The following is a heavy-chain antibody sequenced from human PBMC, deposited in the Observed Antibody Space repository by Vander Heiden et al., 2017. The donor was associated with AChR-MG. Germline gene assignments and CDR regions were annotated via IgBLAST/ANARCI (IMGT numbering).Heavy chain of an antibody. V-gene: IGHV1-69*01. CDR1: GGTLSSYA. J-gene: IGHJ4*02. CDR2: IIPIFGTA. D-gene: IGHD3-22*01. Sequence: QVQLVQSGAEVKKPGPSVKVSCKASGGTLSSYAISWVRQAPGQGLEWMGGIIPIFGTANYAQKFQGRVTITADESTSTAYMELSSLRSEDTAVYYCGAHYYDSSGYYGPPNYWGQGTLVTVSS. CDR3: GAHYYDSSGYYGPPNY.